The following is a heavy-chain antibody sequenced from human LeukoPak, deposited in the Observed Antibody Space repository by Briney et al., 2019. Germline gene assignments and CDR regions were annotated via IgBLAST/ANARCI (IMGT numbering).Heavy chain of an antibody. CDR3: AREDCSGGDCTSFDY. D-gene: IGHD2-15*01. J-gene: IGHJ4*02. CDR1: GGTFSGYY. CDR2: INPGGST. Sequence: SETLSLTCAVYGGTFSGYYWSWIRQSPGKGLEWIGEINPGGSTNYNPSLESRVIISVDTSKNQFSLKMDSVRAADTAVYYCAREDCSGGDCTSFDYWGQGTLVAVSS. V-gene: IGHV4-34*01.